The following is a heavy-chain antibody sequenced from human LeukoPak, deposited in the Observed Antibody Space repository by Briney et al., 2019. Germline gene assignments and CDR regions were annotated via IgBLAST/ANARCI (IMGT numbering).Heavy chain of an antibody. D-gene: IGHD2-15*01. CDR1: GGTFSSYA. CDR3: ARYYCSGGSCDSTFDY. Sequence: GASVKVSCKASGGTFSSYAISWVRQAPGQGLEWMGGIIPIFGTANYAQKFQGRVTITADESTSTAYMELSSLRSEDTAVYYCARYYCSGGSCDSTFDYWGQGTLVTASS. V-gene: IGHV1-69*01. J-gene: IGHJ4*02. CDR2: IIPIFGTA.